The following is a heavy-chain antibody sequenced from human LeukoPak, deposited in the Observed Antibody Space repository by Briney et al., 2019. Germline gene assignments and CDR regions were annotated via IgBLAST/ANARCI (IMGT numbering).Heavy chain of an antibody. CDR2: INPYNGNT. CDR3: ARGGVVTAIDY. V-gene: IGHV1-18*01. D-gene: IGHD2-21*02. Sequence: ASVKVSCKASGDTFITYGISWMRQAPGRGFEWMGWINPYNGNTNYAQKLQDRVTMTTDTSTSTAYMELRSLRSNDTAVYYCARGGVVTAIDYWGQGTLVTVSS. CDR1: GDTFITYG. J-gene: IGHJ4*02.